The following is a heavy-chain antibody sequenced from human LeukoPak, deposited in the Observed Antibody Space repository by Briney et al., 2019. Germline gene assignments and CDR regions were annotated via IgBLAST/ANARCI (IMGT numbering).Heavy chain of an antibody. CDR3: ARAGTLGYCSGGSCYGDYYYYGMDV. Sequence: SETLSLTCVVSGGSISSSYWWSWVRQPPGKGLEWIGEIYHSGSTNYNPSLKSRVTISVDTSKNQFSLKLSSVTAADTAVYYCARAGTLGYCSGGSCYGDYYYYGMDVWGQGTTVTVSS. CDR1: GGSISSSYW. V-gene: IGHV4-4*02. CDR2: IYHSGST. J-gene: IGHJ6*02. D-gene: IGHD2-15*01.